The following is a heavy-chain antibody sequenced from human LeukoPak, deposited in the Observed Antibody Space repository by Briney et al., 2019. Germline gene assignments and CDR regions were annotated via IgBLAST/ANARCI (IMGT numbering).Heavy chain of an antibody. CDR2: ISAYNGNT. V-gene: IGHV1-18*01. D-gene: IGHD1-26*01. CDR1: GYTFTNYG. CDR3: ARDLDQYSGRFGGFGHDF. J-gene: IGHJ4*02. Sequence: ASVTVSCTASGYTFTNYGINWVRQAPGQGLEWMGWISAYNGNTNYAQKLQGRVTMTTDTSTSTAYMELRSLRSDDTAVYYCARDLDQYSGRFGGFGHDFWGQGTLVTVSS.